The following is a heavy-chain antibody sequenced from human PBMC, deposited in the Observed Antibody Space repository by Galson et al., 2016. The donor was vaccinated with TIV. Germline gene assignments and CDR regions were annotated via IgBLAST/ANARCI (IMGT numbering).Heavy chain of an antibody. V-gene: IGHV1-2*02. Sequence: SVKVSCKASGDTFTGYYVHWVRQAPGQGLEWMGWIDPRSVATNYARKFQGRVTMTRDTSISTAYMELSRLKSDDTAGYYCARARYGDYFDYWGQGTLVTVSS. CDR1: GDTFTGYY. CDR3: ARARYGDYFDY. D-gene: IGHD4-17*01. J-gene: IGHJ4*02. CDR2: IDPRSVAT.